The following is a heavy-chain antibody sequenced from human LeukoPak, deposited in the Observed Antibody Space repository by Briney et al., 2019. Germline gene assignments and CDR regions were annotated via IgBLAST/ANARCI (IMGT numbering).Heavy chain of an antibody. V-gene: IGHV3-23*01. J-gene: IGHJ4*02. D-gene: IGHD3-22*01. CDR3: AKPYYYDSSGYPYYFDY. Sequence: AISGSGGSTYYADSVKGRFTISRDNSKNTLYLQMNSLRAEDTAVYYCAKPYYYDSSGYPYYFDYWGQGTLVTVSS. CDR2: ISGSGGST.